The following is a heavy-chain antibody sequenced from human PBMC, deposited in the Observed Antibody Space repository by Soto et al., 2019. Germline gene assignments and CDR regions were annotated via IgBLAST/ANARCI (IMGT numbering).Heavy chain of an antibody. CDR3: GHGPGAFDH. CDR1: GGTFSSLA. Sequence: QVQLVQSGAEVKKPGSSVKVSCKASGGTFSSLAISWVRQAPGQGLEWMGGLVPVFGTTNYAQKFQDRVTITADKSTRTTYMELGSLGSEDTAVYCSGHGPGAFDHWAKGTLFTVSS. CDR2: LVPVFGTT. D-gene: IGHD3-10*01. V-gene: IGHV1-69*06. J-gene: IGHJ4*02.